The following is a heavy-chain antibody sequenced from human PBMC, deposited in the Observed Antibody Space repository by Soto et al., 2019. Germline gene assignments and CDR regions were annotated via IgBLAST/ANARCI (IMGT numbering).Heavy chain of an antibody. CDR1: GGSISSSTYY. V-gene: IGHV4-39*01. CDR3: ARRSSSSLGSLFDP. CDR2: MYYTGNK. Sequence: QLQLQESGPGLVQPAETLSLTCTVSGGSISSSTYYWDWIHQPPGKGLEWIGAMYYTGNKNYNPSLESRVTMSVDTSKNQFSLKLSSVTPTDTAVYYCARRSSSSLGSLFDPWGRGILVTVSS. J-gene: IGHJ5*02. D-gene: IGHD6-6*01.